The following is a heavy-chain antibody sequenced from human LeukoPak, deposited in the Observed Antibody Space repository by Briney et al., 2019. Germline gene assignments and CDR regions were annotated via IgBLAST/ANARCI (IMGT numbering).Heavy chain of an antibody. J-gene: IGHJ6*03. Sequence: GGSLRLSCAASGFTFSSYSMNWVRQAPGKGLEWVSSISSSSSCIYYADSVKGRFIISRDNAKNSLYLQMNSLRAEDTAVYYCASHGHNSGSYLDYMDVWGKGTTVPVSS. D-gene: IGHD1-26*01. CDR3: ASHGHNSGSYLDYMDV. V-gene: IGHV3-21*01. CDR1: GFTFSSYS. CDR2: ISSSSSCI.